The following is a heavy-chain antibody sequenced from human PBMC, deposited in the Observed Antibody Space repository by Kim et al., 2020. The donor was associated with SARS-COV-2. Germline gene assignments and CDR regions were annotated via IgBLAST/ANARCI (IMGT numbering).Heavy chain of an antibody. CDR1: GGSISSGGYY. D-gene: IGHD2-15*01. CDR3: ARDLLGYCSGGSCDSQGYYGMDV. Sequence: SETLSLTCTVSGGSISSGGYYWSWIRQHPGKGLEWIGYIYYSGSTYYNPSLKSRVTISVDTSKNQFSLKLSSVTAAGTAVCYCARDLLGYCSGGSCDSQGYYGMDVWGQGTTVTVSS. J-gene: IGHJ6*02. CDR2: IYYSGST. V-gene: IGHV4-31*03.